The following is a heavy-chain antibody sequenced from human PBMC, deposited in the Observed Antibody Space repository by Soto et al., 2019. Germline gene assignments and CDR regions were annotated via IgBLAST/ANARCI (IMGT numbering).Heavy chain of an antibody. V-gene: IGHV1-18*01. Sequence: QVQLVQSGAEVKKPGASVKVSCKASGYTFTSYGISWVRQAPGQGLEWMGWISAYNGNTNYAQKLQGRVTMTTDTPPSPGYMELSSLRSDDKAVYYCASESRRWYPLPSDCWGPGTLVTVSS. J-gene: IGHJ4*02. CDR3: ASESRRWYPLPSDC. D-gene: IGHD6-13*01. CDR2: ISAYNGNT. CDR1: GYTFTSYG.